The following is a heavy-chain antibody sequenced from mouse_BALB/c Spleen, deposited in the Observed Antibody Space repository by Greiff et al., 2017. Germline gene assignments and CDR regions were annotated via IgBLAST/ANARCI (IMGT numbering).Heavy chain of an antibody. CDR2: IWAGGST. V-gene: IGHV2-9*02. J-gene: IGHJ4*01. Sequence: QVQLQQSGPGLVAPSQSLSITCTVSGFSLTSYGVHWVRQPPGKGLEWLGVIWAGGSTNYNSALMSRLSISKDNSKSQVFLKMNSLQTDDTAMYYCARYRWDGDYAMDYWGQGTSVTVSS. CDR1: GFSLTSYG. CDR3: ARYRWDGDYAMDY. D-gene: IGHD4-1*01.